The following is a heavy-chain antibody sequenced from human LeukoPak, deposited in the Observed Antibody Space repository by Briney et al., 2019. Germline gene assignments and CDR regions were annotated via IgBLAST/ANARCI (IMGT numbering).Heavy chain of an antibody. D-gene: IGHD3-22*01. J-gene: IGHJ4*02. CDR2: ISYDGSNK. CDR1: GFTFSSYA. Sequence: AGGSLRLSCAASGFTFSSYAMHWVRQAPGKGLEWVAVISYDGSNKYYADSVKGRFTISRDNSKNTLYLQMNSLRAEDTAVYYCTPYYYDSSGSDWGQGTLVTVSS. V-gene: IGHV3-30*04. CDR3: TPYYYDSSGSD.